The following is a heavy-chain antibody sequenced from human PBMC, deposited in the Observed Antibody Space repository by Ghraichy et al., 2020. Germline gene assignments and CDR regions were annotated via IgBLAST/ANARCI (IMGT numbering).Heavy chain of an antibody. CDR2: ISYDGSNK. J-gene: IGHJ3*02. Sequence: GSLRLSCAASGFTFSSYAMHWVRQAPGKGLEWVAVISYDGSNKYYADSVKGRFTISRDNSKNTLYLQMNSLRAEDTAVYYCARPSYCGGDCYSGAFDIWGQGTMVTVSS. CDR3: ARPSYCGGDCYSGAFDI. D-gene: IGHD2-21*02. CDR1: GFTFSSYA. V-gene: IGHV3-30-3*01.